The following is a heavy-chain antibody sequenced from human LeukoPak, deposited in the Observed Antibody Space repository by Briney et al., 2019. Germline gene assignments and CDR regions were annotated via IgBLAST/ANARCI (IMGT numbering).Heavy chain of an antibody. CDR3: ATHTVPSDAFDI. D-gene: IGHD4-17*01. CDR1: GYTFTGYY. Sequence: ASVKVSCKASGYTFTGYYMHWVRQAPGQGLEWMGWINPNSGGTNYAQKFQGRVTMTRDTSISTAYMELSRLRSDDTAVYYYATHTVPSDAFDIWGQGTMVTVSS. J-gene: IGHJ3*02. V-gene: IGHV1-2*02. CDR2: INPNSGGT.